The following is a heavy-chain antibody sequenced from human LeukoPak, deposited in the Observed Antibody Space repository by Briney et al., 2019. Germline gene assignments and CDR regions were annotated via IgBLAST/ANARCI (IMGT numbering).Heavy chain of an antibody. V-gene: IGHV6-1*01. CDR1: GDSVSSNSAA. Sequence: SQTLSLTCAISGDSVSSNSAAWNWIRQSPSRGLEWLGRTYYRSKWYNDYAVSVESRITINPDTSKNQFSLQLNSVTPEDTAVYYCARGEQQLVRGPESHGYYYYMDVWGKGTTVTVSS. J-gene: IGHJ6*03. CDR3: ARGEQQLVRGPESHGYYYYMDV. D-gene: IGHD6-13*01. CDR2: TYYRSKWYN.